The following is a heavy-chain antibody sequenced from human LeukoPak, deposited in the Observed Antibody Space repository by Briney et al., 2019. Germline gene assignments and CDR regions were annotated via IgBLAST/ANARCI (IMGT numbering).Heavy chain of an antibody. D-gene: IGHD4-11*01. CDR3: ARGGSNPYPYYYYGMDV. Sequence: PGRSLRLSCAASGFTFSSYAMHWVRQAPGKGLEWVAVISYDGSNKYYADSVKGRFTISRDNSKNTLYLQMNSLRAEDTAVYYCARGGSNPYPYYYYGMDVWGQGTTVTVSS. CDR1: GFTFSSYA. CDR2: ISYDGSNK. J-gene: IGHJ6*02. V-gene: IGHV3-30-3*01.